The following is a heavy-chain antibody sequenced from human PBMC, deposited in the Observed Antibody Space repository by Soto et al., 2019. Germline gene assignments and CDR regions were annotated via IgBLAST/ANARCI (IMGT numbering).Heavy chain of an antibody. CDR2: IYYSGST. V-gene: IGHV4-30-4*08. J-gene: IGHJ4*02. D-gene: IGHD3-22*01. CDR1: GGSFSGYY. CDR3: ASLSGYPKYYFDY. Sequence: PSETLSLTCAVYGGSFSGYYWTWIRQPPGKGLEWVGYIYYSGSTYYNPSLKSRVTISVDTSKNQFSLKLSSVTAADTAVYYCASLSGYPKYYFDYWGQGTLVTVSS.